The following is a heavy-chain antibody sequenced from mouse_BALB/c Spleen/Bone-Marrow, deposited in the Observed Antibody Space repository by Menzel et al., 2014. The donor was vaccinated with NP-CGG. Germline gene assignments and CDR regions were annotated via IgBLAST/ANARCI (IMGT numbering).Heavy chain of an antibody. D-gene: IGHD1-1*01. V-gene: IGHV7-3*02. Sequence: EVMLVESVGGLVQPRGSLRLSCATSGFTFTDYYMSWVRQTPGKALEWLGFIRNKANGYTADYSVSVKGRFTISRDNSQNILYLQMNTLRAEDSATYYCARDENYDICWYFDVWGAGTTVTVSS. CDR2: IRNKANGYTA. J-gene: IGHJ1*01. CDR3: ARDENYDICWYFDV. CDR1: GFTFTDYY.